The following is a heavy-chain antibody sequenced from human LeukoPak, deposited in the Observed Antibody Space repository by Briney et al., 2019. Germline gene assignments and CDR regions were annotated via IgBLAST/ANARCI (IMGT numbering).Heavy chain of an antibody. CDR1: GFTFDYFG. CDR3: AREPMFLPFDY. D-gene: IGHD3-10*02. J-gene: IGHJ4*02. V-gene: IGHV3-20*04. Sequence: GSLRLSCAAPGFTFDYFGMSWVRQAPGKGLGWVSGINWNGGSTGYADSVKGRFTISRDNAKNSLYLQMNSLRAEDTALYYCAREPMFLPFDYWGQGTLVTVSS. CDR2: INWNGGST.